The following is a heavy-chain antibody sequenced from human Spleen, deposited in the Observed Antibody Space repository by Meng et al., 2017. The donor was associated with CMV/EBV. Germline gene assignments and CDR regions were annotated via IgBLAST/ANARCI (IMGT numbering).Heavy chain of an antibody. CDR2: ISGGST. CDR1: GFTVSSNE. Sequence: GGSLRLSCAASGFTVSSNEMSWVRQAPGKGLEWVSSISGGSTYYADSRKGRFTISRDNSKNTLHLQMNSLRAEDTAVYYCKRDNTIFGVAAYGMDVWGQGTTVTAP. J-gene: IGHJ6*02. V-gene: IGHV3-38-3*01. D-gene: IGHD3-3*01. CDR3: KRDNTIFGVAAYGMDV.